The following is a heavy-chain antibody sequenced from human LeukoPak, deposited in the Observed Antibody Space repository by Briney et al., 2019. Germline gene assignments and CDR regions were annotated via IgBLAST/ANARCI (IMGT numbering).Heavy chain of an antibody. CDR2: IKQGGSEK. Sequence: AGGSLRLSCAASGFTVGSNYMSWVRQAPGKGLEWVANIKQGGSEKYYVDSVRGRFTISRDNANNSVYLQMDSLRAEDTAVYYCARSYGGWFDPWGQGTLVTVSS. V-gene: IGHV3-7*04. CDR1: GFTVGSNY. J-gene: IGHJ5*02. CDR3: ARSYGGWFDP. D-gene: IGHD3-10*01.